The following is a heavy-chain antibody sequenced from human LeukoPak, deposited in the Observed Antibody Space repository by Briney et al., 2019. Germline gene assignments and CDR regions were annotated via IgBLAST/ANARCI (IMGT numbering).Heavy chain of an antibody. CDR3: ASDSPSFYPYDAFDI. CDR1: GGSISSSSYY. V-gene: IGHV4-39*07. CDR2: INHSGST. J-gene: IGHJ3*02. D-gene: IGHD3-16*02. Sequence: SETLSLTCTVSGGSISSSSYYWSWIRQPPGKGLEWIGEINHSGSTNYNPSLKSRVTISVDTSKNQFSLKLSSVTAADTAVYYCASDSPSFYPYDAFDIWGQGTMVTVSS.